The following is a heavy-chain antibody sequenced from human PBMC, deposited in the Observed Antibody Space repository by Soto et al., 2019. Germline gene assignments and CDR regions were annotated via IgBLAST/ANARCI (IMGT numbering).Heavy chain of an antibody. CDR3: ATIDADGAPDY. V-gene: IGHV1-3*01. Sequence: QVQLVQSGAEVKRPGASVKVSCKASGYSFTNYAFHWVRQAPGQGLEWMGWINGGNGNTKYSQNFQDRVTITRDRFASTAYVQLSSLSSEDTAVYYWATIDADGAPDYWGQGTLVTVSS. CDR1: GYSFTNYA. CDR2: INGGNGNT. J-gene: IGHJ4*02. D-gene: IGHD1-26*01.